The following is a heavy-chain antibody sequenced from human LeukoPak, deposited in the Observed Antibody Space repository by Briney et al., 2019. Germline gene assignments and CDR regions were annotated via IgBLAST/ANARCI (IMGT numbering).Heavy chain of an antibody. V-gene: IGHV3-23*01. J-gene: IGHJ6*02. CDR3: ARSQNYYPYYYGMDV. Sequence: GGSLRLSCAASGFTFSSYVMSWVRQAPGKGLEWVSAITGSGGSTYYADSVKGRFTISRDNSKNTLYLQMNSLRAEDTAVYYCARSQNYYPYYYGMDVWGQGTTVTVSS. D-gene: IGHD1-26*01. CDR1: GFTFSSYV. CDR2: ITGSGGST.